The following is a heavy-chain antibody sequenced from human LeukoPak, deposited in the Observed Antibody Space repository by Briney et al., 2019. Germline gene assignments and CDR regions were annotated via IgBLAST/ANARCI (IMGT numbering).Heavy chain of an antibody. CDR1: GFTFSSYA. D-gene: IGHD6-13*01. V-gene: IGHV3-30-3*01. J-gene: IGHJ5*02. Sequence: GGSLRLSCAASGFTFSSYAMHWVRQAPGKGLEWVAVISYDGSNKYYADSVKGRFTISRDNSKNTLYLQMNSLRAEDTAVYYCAKDRKSGSSWQYNWFDPWGQGTLVTVSS. CDR2: ISYDGSNK. CDR3: AKDRKSGSSWQYNWFDP.